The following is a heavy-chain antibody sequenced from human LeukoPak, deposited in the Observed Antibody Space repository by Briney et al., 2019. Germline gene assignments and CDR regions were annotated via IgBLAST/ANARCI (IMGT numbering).Heavy chain of an antibody. Sequence: PGRSLRLSCTTSGFTFGDYAMSWVRQAPGKGLEWVGFIRSKAYGGTTGYAASVKGRFTISRDDSKSIAYLQMNSLRAEDTAVYHCARGLRYYDSSGYLNYWGQGTLVTVSS. V-gene: IGHV3-49*04. J-gene: IGHJ4*02. CDR3: ARGLRYYDSSGYLNY. CDR2: IRSKAYGGTT. D-gene: IGHD3-22*01. CDR1: GFTFGDYA.